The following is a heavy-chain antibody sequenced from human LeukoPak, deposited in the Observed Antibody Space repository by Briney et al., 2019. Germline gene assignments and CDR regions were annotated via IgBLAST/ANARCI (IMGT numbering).Heavy chain of an antibody. V-gene: IGHV3-30*18. CDR2: ISYDGTNK. CDR3: AKGGYYASSGSYAFDI. Sequence: PGGSLRLSCAASGFTFSSYGMHWVRQAPGKGLEWVAVISYDGTNKYYADSVKGRFTISRDNSKNTLSLQMNSLRAEDTAVYYCAKGGYYASSGSYAFDIWGQGTVVTVSS. CDR1: GFTFSSYG. J-gene: IGHJ3*02. D-gene: IGHD3-22*01.